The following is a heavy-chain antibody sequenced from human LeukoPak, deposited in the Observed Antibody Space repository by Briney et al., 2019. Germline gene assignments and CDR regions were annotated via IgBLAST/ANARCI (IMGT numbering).Heavy chain of an antibody. CDR2: IYYRGST. J-gene: IGHJ5*02. Sequence: PSQTLSLTCTVSGGSISSGGYYWSWIRQHLGKGLEWIGYIYYRGSTYYNPSLKSRVTISVDTSKNQFSLKLSSVTAADTAVYYCARGHGYCSSTSCYASATFDPWGQGTLVTVSS. CDR3: ARGHGYCSSTSCYASATFDP. V-gene: IGHV4-31*03. D-gene: IGHD2-2*01. CDR1: GGSISSGGYY.